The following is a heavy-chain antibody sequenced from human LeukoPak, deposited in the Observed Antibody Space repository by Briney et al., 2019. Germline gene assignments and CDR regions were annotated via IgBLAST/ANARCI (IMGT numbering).Heavy chain of an antibody. CDR1: GYTFTGYY. CDR2: INPNSGGT. V-gene: IGHV1-2*02. Sequence: ASVKVSCKASGYTFTGYYMHWVRQAPGQGLEWMGWINPNSGGTNYAQKFQGRVTMTRDTSISTAYMELSRLRSDDTAAYYCATHHSSSTSFDYWGQGTLVTVSS. J-gene: IGHJ4*02. CDR3: ATHHSSSTSFDY. D-gene: IGHD6-6*01.